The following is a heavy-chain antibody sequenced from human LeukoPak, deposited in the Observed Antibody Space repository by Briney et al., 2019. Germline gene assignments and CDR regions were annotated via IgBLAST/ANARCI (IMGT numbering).Heavy chain of an antibody. J-gene: IGHJ4*02. CDR1: GFTFSSYA. D-gene: IGHD5-12*01. Sequence: GRSLRLSCAASGFTFSSYAMHWARQAPGKGPEWVAVISYDGSNKYYADSVKGRFTISRDNSKNTLYLQMNSLRAEDTAVYYCAKSKGEWLRFRKGIYFDYWGQGTLVTVSS. CDR3: AKSKGEWLRFRKGIYFDY. CDR2: ISYDGSNK. V-gene: IGHV3-30*04.